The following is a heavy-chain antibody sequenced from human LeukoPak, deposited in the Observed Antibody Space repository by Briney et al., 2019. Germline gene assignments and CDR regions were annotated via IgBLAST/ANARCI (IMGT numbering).Heavy chain of an antibody. D-gene: IGHD3-10*01. V-gene: IGHV3-15*01. J-gene: IGHJ3*02. Sequence: PGGSLRLSCAASGFTFSNAWMSWVRQAPGKGLEWVGRIKSKTDGGTADYAAPVKGRFTISRDDSKNTLYLQINSLKTEDTAVYYCTTEHYSGAFDIWGQGTMVTVSS. CDR1: GFTFSNAW. CDR3: TTEHYSGAFDI. CDR2: IKSKTDGGTA.